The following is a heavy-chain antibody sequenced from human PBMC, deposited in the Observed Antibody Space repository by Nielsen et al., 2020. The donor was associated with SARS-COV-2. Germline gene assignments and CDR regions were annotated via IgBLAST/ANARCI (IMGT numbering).Heavy chain of an antibody. V-gene: IGHV1-46*01. CDR3: ARGGLVVVDSFDY. J-gene: IGHJ4*02. CDR2: INSSGGRT. D-gene: IGHD2-15*01. CDR1: GYTFTNYG. Sequence: ASVKVSCKASGYTFTNYGITWVRQAPGQGLEWMGLINSSGGRTIYAQMFQGRVTVTRDTSTSTVYMELSSLRSEDTAVYYCARGGLVVVDSFDYWGQGTLVTVSS.